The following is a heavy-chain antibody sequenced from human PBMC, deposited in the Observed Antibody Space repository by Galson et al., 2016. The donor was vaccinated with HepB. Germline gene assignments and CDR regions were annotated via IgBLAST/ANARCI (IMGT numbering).Heavy chain of an antibody. CDR1: GFTVSSNY. CDR3: AGLSGSYYFGMDV. Sequence: SLRRSCAASGFTVSSNYMNWVRQAPGKGLEWVSVIYSGGTTYYAGSVKGRFTISRDNSKNTLYLQMNSLRAEDTAVYYCAGLSGSYYFGMDVWGQGTTVTVSS. D-gene: IGHD1-26*01. CDR2: IYSGGTT. J-gene: IGHJ6*02. V-gene: IGHV3-53*01.